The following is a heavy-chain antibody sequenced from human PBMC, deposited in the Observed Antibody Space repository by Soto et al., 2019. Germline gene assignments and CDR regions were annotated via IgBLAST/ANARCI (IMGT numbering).Heavy chain of an antibody. CDR3: ARGLLPLTGYYSYYYYMDV. V-gene: IGHV3-7*01. CDR1: GFTFSSYW. D-gene: IGHD3-9*01. J-gene: IGHJ6*03. Sequence: EVQLVESGGGLVQPGGSLRLSCAASGFTFSSYWMSWVRQAPGKGLEWVANIKQDGSEKYYVDSVKGRFTISRDNAKNSLYLQMNSLRAEDTAVYYCARGLLPLTGYYSYYYYMDVWGKGTTVTVSS. CDR2: IKQDGSEK.